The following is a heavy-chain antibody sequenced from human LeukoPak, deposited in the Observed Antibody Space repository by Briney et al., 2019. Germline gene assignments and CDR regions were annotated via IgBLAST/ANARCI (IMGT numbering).Heavy chain of an antibody. Sequence: KSSETLSLTCAVYGGSFSGYYWSWIRQPPGKGLEWIGEINHSGSTNYNPSLKSRVTISVDTSKNQFSLKLSSVTAADTAVYYCAARQRRGYSYGPYYFDYWGQGTLVTVSS. V-gene: IGHV4-34*01. J-gene: IGHJ4*02. D-gene: IGHD5-18*01. CDR1: GGSFSGYY. CDR3: AARQRRGYSYGPYYFDY. CDR2: INHSGST.